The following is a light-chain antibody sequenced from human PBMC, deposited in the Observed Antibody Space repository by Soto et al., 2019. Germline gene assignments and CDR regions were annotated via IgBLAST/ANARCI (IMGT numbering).Light chain of an antibody. CDR2: EVS. CDR3: TSYTSISTYV. V-gene: IGLV2-14*01. CDR1: SSDVGGYNH. J-gene: IGLJ1*01. Sequence: QSVLTQPASVSESPGQSITISCAGTSSDVGGYNHVSWYQQHADKAPKLLIHEVSNRPSGVSNRFSGSKSGNTASLTISGLQAEDEDDYYCTSYTSISTYVLGTGTRSPS.